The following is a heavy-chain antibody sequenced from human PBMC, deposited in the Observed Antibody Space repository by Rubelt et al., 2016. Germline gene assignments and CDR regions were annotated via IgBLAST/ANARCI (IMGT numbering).Heavy chain of an antibody. CDR1: VFTFSSYG. J-gene: IGHJ3*02. CDR3: AKRDYYGSGSYSAFDI. V-gene: IGHV3-30*02. Sequence: QVQLVESGGGVVQPGGSLRLSCAASVFTFSSYGMHWVRQAPGKGLEWVAFIRYDGSNKYYAASVKGRFTISMDNSKNTLYLQMNSLRAEDTAVYYCAKRDYYGSGSYSAFDIWGQGTMVTVSS. D-gene: IGHD3-10*01. CDR2: IRYDGSNK.